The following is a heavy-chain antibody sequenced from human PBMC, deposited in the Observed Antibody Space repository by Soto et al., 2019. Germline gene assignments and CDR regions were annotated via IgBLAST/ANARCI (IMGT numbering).Heavy chain of an antibody. Sequence: QVQLVESGGGVVQPGRSLRLSCAASGFTFSSYAMHWVRQAPGKGLEWVAVISYDGSNKYYADSVKGRFTISRDNSKNTLYLQMNSLRAEDTAVYYCARFRGYGDSRGFDYWGQGTLVTVSS. J-gene: IGHJ4*02. CDR2: ISYDGSNK. D-gene: IGHD4-17*01. CDR3: ARFRGYGDSRGFDY. V-gene: IGHV3-30-3*01. CDR1: GFTFSSYA.